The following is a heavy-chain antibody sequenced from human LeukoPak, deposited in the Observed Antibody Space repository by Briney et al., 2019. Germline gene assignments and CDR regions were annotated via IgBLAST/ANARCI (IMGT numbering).Heavy chain of an antibody. CDR3: ARTSSGYYYFDY. V-gene: IGHV4-39*07. Sequence: SETLSLTCTVSGGSISSSSYYWGWTRQPPGKGLEWIGSIYYSGSTYYNPSLKSRVTISVDTSKNQFSLKLSSVTAADTAVYYCARTSSGYYYFDYWGQGTLVTVSS. D-gene: IGHD3-22*01. CDR2: IYYSGST. J-gene: IGHJ4*02. CDR1: GGSISSSSYY.